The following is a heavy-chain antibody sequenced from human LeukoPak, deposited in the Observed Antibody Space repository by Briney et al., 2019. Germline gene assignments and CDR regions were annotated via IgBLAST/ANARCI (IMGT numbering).Heavy chain of an antibody. CDR3: AGMVRGVSYYYGMDV. D-gene: IGHD3-10*01. Sequence: GGSLRLSCAASGFTVSSNYMSWVRQAPGKGLEWVSVIYSGGSTYYADSVKGRFTISRDNFKNTLYLQMNSLRAEDTAVYYCAGMVRGVSYYYGMDVWGQGTTVTVSS. J-gene: IGHJ6*02. CDR2: IYSGGST. CDR1: GFTVSSNY. V-gene: IGHV3-66*01.